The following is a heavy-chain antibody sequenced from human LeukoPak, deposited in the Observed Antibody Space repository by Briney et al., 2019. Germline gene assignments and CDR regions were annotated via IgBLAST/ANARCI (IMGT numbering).Heavy chain of an antibody. CDR2: ISSSNSYT. Sequence: PGGSLRLSCAASGFIFSDYSINWIRQAPGKGLEWVSYISSSNSYTNYADSVRGRFTISRDNAKNSLYLQMNSLRVEDTAVYYCARDENCGGDCYPDYRGQGTLVTVSS. D-gene: IGHD2-21*02. V-gene: IGHV3-11*05. CDR3: ARDENCGGDCYPDY. CDR1: GFIFSDYS. J-gene: IGHJ4*02.